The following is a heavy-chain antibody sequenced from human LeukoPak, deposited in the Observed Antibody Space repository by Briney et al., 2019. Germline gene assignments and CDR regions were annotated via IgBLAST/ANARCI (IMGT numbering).Heavy chain of an antibody. V-gene: IGHV4-59*01. Sequence: SGTLSLTCTVSGGSISSYYWSWIRQPPGKGLEWIGYIYYSGSTNYNPSLKSRVTISVDTSKNQFSLKLSSVTAADTAVYYCARAGQQLDNWFDPWGQGTLVTVSS. CDR2: IYYSGST. J-gene: IGHJ5*02. D-gene: IGHD6-13*01. CDR1: GGSISSYY. CDR3: ARAGQQLDNWFDP.